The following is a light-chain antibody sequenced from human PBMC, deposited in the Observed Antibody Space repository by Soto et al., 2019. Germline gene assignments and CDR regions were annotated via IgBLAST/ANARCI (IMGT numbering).Light chain of an antibody. CDR3: CSYAGSSTLV. CDR2: EGS. Sequence: QSALTQPASVSGSPGQSITISCTGTSSDVGSYNLVSWYQQHPGKATKLMIYEGSKRPSGVSNRFSGSKSGNTASLTISGLQAEDEDDYYCCSYAGSSTLVFGGGTKVTVL. CDR1: SSDVGSYNL. J-gene: IGLJ2*01. V-gene: IGLV2-23*01.